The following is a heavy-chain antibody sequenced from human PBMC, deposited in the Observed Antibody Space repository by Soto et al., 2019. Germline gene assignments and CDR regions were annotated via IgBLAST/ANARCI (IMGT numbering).Heavy chain of an antibody. CDR1: GYSFTSYW. CDR2: IYPGDSDT. CDR3: ARRDISGWYLMDV. D-gene: IGHD6-19*01. Sequence: GESLKISCQGSGYSFTSYWIGWVRQMPGKGLEWMGIIYPGDSDTRYSPSFQGQVTISADKSISTAYLQWSSLKASDTAIYYCARRDISGWYLMDVWGQGTTVTVSS. V-gene: IGHV5-51*01. J-gene: IGHJ6*02.